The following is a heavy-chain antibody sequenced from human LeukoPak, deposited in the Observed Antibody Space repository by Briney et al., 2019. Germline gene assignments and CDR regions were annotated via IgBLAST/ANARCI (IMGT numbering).Heavy chain of an antibody. D-gene: IGHD3-22*01. CDR1: GYPFISHG. CDR3: ARDSPPNYSDSSGYYSDAFDI. J-gene: IGHJ3*02. Sequence: ASVKVSCKSSGYPFISHGITWVRQAPGQGLEWMGWITNYNGNTNYAQKFQGRVTMTRDTSTSTAYMELRSLRSDDTAVYYCARDSPPNYSDSSGYYSDAFDIWGQGTVVTVSS. V-gene: IGHV1-18*01. CDR2: ITNYNGNT.